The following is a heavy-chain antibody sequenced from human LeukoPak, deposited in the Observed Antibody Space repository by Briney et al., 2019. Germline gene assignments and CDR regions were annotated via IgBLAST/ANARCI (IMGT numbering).Heavy chain of an antibody. J-gene: IGHJ3*02. D-gene: IGHD7-27*01. V-gene: IGHV4-34*01. CDR2: LNHSGST. CDR3: ARQRRLGRTDAFDI. CDR1: GGSFSGYY. Sequence: PSETLSLTCAVYGGSFSGYYWSWIRQPPGKGLEWIGELNHSGSTNYNPSLKSRVTISVDTSKNQFSLKLSSVTAADMAVYYCARQRRLGRTDAFDIWGQGTMVTVSS.